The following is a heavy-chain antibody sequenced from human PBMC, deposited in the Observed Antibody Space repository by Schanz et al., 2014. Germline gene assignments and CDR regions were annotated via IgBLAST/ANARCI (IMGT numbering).Heavy chain of an antibody. CDR1: GFTFSKYG. J-gene: IGHJ6*02. V-gene: IGHV3-33*01. CDR3: ARDRQQLVGRIGYYYGMDV. Sequence: QVQLVESGGGVVQPGRSLRLSCAASGFTFSKYGMHWVRQAPGKGLEWVAVIWYDGSHKDYADSVKGRFTISRDNSKNTLYLQMNSLRAEDTAVYYCARDRQQLVGRIGYYYGMDVWGQGTTVTVSS. D-gene: IGHD6-13*01. CDR2: IWYDGSHK.